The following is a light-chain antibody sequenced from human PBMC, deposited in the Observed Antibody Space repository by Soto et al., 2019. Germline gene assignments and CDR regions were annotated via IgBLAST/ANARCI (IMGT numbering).Light chain of an antibody. V-gene: IGKV1-39*01. J-gene: IGKJ4*01. CDR3: QQYGYLVT. CDR1: QSISSY. Sequence: DIQMTQSPSSLSASVGDRVTITCRASQSISSYLNWYQQKPGKAPKLLIYGASSRATGIPDRFSGSGSGKDFTLTISRLEPEDFAMYYCQQYGYLVTFGGGTRWIS. CDR2: GAS.